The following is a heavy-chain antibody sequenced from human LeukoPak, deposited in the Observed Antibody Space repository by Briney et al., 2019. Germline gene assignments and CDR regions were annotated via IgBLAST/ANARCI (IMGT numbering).Heavy chain of an antibody. J-gene: IGHJ5*02. CDR2: ISAYNGNT. Sequence: GASVKVSCKASGYTFTSYGISWVRQAPGQGLEWMGWISAYNGNTNYAQKLQGRVTMTKDTSTSTAYMELRSLRSDDTAVYYCARKYYYGSGSYHNWFDPWGQGTLVTVSS. V-gene: IGHV1-18*01. CDR1: GYTFTSYG. D-gene: IGHD3-10*01. CDR3: ARKYYYGSGSYHNWFDP.